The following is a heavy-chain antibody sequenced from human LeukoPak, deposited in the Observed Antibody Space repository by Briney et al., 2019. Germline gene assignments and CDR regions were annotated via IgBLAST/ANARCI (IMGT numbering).Heavy chain of an antibody. CDR3: AKEDIVVVPAAIRNYYYYYMDV. D-gene: IGHD2-2*01. V-gene: IGHV3-53*05. CDR2: IYNSGNT. CDR1: GFAVSSYY. J-gene: IGHJ6*03. Sequence: GGSLRLSCAASGFAVSSYYMSWVRQAPGKGLEWVSIIYNSGNTYYADSVKGRFTIFRDNSKNTLYLQMNSLRAEDTAVYYCAKEDIVVVPAAIRNYYYYYMDVWGKGTTVTISS.